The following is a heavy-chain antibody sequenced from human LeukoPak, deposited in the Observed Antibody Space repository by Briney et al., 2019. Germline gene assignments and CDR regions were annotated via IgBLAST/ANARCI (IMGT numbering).Heavy chain of an antibody. CDR2: IFSSGTT. CDR3: ARGRDYYGSGSYRRGYYYGMDV. Sequence: SETLSLTCTVSSGSISTYYWSWIRQPAGKGLEWIGRIFSSGTTNYNPSLESRVTMSVDTSKNQFSLKLTSVTAADTAVYYCARGRDYYGSGSYRRGYYYGMDVWGQGTTVTVSS. D-gene: IGHD3-10*01. CDR1: SGSISTYY. J-gene: IGHJ6*02. V-gene: IGHV4-4*07.